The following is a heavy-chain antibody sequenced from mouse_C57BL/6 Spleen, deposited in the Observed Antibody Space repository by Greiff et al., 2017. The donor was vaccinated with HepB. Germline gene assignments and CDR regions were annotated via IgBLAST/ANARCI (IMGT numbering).Heavy chain of an antibody. CDR1: GYTFTSYW. V-gene: IGHV1-53*01. CDR3: ARPYGNYVYFDY. CDR2: INPSNGGT. D-gene: IGHD2-1*01. J-gene: IGHJ2*01. Sequence: QVQLQQSGTELVKPGASVKLSCKASGYTFTSYWMHWVKQRPGQGLEWIGNINPSNGGTNYNEKFKSKATLTVDKSSSTAYMQPSSLTSEDSAVYYCARPYGNYVYFDYWGQSTTLTVSS.